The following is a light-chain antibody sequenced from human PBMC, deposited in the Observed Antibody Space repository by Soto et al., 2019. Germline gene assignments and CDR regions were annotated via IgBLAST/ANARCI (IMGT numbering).Light chain of an antibody. CDR2: DVS. J-gene: IGLJ1*01. CDR1: SSDVGAYKY. V-gene: IGLV2-14*01. CDR3: TSYTISSTLRSV. Sequence: QSVLTQPASVSGSPGQSITISCTGASSDVGAYKYVSWYQQHPGKAPRLMMYDVSNRPSGVSTRFSGSKSGNTASLTISGLQAEDEADYYCTSYTISSTLRSVFGTGTKHTVL.